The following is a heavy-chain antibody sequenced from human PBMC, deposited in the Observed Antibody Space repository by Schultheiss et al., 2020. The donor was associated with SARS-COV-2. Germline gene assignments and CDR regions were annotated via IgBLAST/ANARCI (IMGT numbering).Heavy chain of an antibody. V-gene: IGHV3-30*02. CDR2: IRYDGSNK. CDR3: ARLGGTTVVTPR. CDR1: GFTFSSYA. Sequence: GGSLRLSCAASGFTFSSYAMHWVRQAPGKGLEWVAFIRYDGSNKYYADSVKGRFTISRDNSKNTLYLQMNSLRAEDTAVYYCARLGGTTVVTPRWGQGTLVTVSS. D-gene: IGHD4-23*01. J-gene: IGHJ4*02.